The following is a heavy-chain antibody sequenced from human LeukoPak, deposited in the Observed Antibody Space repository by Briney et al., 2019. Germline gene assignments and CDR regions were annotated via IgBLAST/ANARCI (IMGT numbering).Heavy chain of an antibody. J-gene: IGHJ3*02. Sequence: PGGSLRLSCAASGFTFSSYGMHWVRQAPGKGLEWVAVIWYDGSNKYYADSVKGRFTISRDNSKNTLYLQMNSLRAEDTAVYYCARDQLPSGWYGGDAFDIWGQGTMVTVSS. V-gene: IGHV3-33*01. CDR2: IWYDGSNK. CDR1: GFTFSSYG. D-gene: IGHD6-19*01. CDR3: ARDQLPSGWYGGDAFDI.